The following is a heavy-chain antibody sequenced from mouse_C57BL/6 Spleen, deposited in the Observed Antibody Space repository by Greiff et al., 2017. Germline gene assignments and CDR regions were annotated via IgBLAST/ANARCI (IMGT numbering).Heavy chain of an antibody. CDR1: GYTFTSYD. CDR2: IYPRDGST. V-gene: IGHV1-85*01. D-gene: IGHD2-1*01. J-gene: IGHJ4*01. CDR3: ARGALLWYHAMDY. Sequence: VQGVESGPELVKPGASVKLSCKASGYTFTSYDINWVKQRPGPGLGWIGWIYPRDGSTKYNDKFKGKATLTVDTSSSTAYMELHSLTSEDSAVYFCARGALLWYHAMDYWGQGTSVTVSS.